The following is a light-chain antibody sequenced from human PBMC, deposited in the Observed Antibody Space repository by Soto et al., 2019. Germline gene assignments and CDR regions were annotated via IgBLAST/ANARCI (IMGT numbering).Light chain of an antibody. V-gene: IGLV2-11*01. CDR3: CSYAGDLAL. CDR2: DVS. CDR1: SSDVGGYDF. Sequence: QSALTQPRSVSGSTGQSVTISCTGTSSDVGGYDFVSWYQQHPGKAPKLMISDVSKRPSGVPDRFSGSKSGNTASLTISGLQAEDEADYYCCSYAGDLALFGGGTKVTVL. J-gene: IGLJ2*01.